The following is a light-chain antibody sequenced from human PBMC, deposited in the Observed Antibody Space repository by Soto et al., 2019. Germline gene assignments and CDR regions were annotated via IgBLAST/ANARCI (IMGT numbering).Light chain of an antibody. CDR3: QSYDSSLSVYVV. Sequence: QSVLTQPPSVSGAPGQRVTISCTGSSSNIGAGYDVLWYQQLPGTAPKLLIYPDNIRPSGVADRFSGSKSGTSASLAITGLQAEDEADYYCQSYDSSLSVYVVFGGGTKPTAL. J-gene: IGLJ2*01. CDR2: PDN. CDR1: SSNIGAGYD. V-gene: IGLV1-40*01.